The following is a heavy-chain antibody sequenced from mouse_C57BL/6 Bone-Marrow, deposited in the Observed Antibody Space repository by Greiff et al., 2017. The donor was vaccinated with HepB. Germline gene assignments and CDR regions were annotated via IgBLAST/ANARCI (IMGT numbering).Heavy chain of an antibody. CDR3: VRQGTGPCYFDY. CDR2: ISSGGSYT. V-gene: IGHV5-6*02. Sequence: DVMLVESGGDLVKPGGSLKLSCAASGFTFSSYGMAWVRQTPDKRLEWVATISSGGSYTYDPDSVKGRFTIARDDAKNTLYLHMSSLQSEDTAMYYCVRQGTGPCYFDYWGQGTTLTVSS. D-gene: IGHD4-1*01. J-gene: IGHJ2*01. CDR1: GFTFSSYG.